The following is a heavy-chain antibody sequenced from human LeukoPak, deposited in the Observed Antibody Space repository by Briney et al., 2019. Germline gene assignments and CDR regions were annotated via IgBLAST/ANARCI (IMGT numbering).Heavy chain of an antibody. J-gene: IGHJ4*02. Sequence: GGSLRLSCAASGFTFSTYSMNWVRQAPGKGLEWVSAISSDSNYIYYTDSVKGRFTISRDNAKNSLYLQMNSLRAEDAALYYCARAHTPNVVSATPYWGQGTLVTVSS. D-gene: IGHD2-15*01. V-gene: IGHV3-21*01. CDR1: GFTFSTYS. CDR3: ARAHTPNVVSATPY. CDR2: ISSDSNYI.